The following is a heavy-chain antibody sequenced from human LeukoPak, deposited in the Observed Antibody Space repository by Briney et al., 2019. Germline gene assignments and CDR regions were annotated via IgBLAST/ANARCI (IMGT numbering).Heavy chain of an antibody. CDR3: VTRLCSISACRASSYLSFDV. Sequence: SQTLSLTCAISGDSVSSNSAAWNWIRQSPSRGLEWLGRTYYRSKWYNDYAVSVKSRITINPDTSKNQFSLQLNSVTPEDTAVYYCVTRLCSISACRASSYLSFDVWGKGTTVTVSS. CDR1: GDSVSSNSAA. V-gene: IGHV6-1*01. CDR2: TYYRSKWYN. J-gene: IGHJ6*04. D-gene: IGHD3-10*02.